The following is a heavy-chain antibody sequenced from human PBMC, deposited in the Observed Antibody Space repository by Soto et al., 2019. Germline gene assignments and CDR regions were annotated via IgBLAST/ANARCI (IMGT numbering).Heavy chain of an antibody. CDR1: GFTFSSYA. CDR2: ISSNGGST. D-gene: IGHD6-13*01. V-gene: IGHV3-64*04. J-gene: IGHJ4*02. Sequence: PGGSLRLSCSASGFTFSSYAMHWVRQAPGKGLEYVSAISSNGGSTYYADSVKGRFTISRDNSKNTLYLQMNSLRAEDTAVYYCAKAPTAAGTYWVDYWGQGTLVTVSS. CDR3: AKAPTAAGTYWVDY.